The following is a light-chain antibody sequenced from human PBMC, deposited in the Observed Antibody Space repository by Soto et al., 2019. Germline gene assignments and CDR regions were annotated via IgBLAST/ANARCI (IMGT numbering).Light chain of an antibody. V-gene: IGKV3D-15*01. Sequence: EIVLTQSPATLSLSPGERATLSCRASQSVSSILAWYQQKPGQAPRLLIYGASTRATGLPARFSGSGSGPEFTLTISSLQSEDFAVYYCQQYNNWPRTFGQGTKVDIK. CDR3: QQYNNWPRT. J-gene: IGKJ1*01. CDR2: GAS. CDR1: QSVSSI.